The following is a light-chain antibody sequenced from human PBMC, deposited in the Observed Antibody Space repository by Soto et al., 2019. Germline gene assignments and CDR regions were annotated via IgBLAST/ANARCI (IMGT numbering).Light chain of an antibody. CDR2: GAS. CDR3: QQYNNWPWT. J-gene: IGKJ1*01. Sequence: EIVMTQSPATLSVSPGERATLSCRASQSVSSNLAWTQKKLAQAPRLFIYGASTRATGIPARFSGSGSGTEFTLTISSLQSEDFAVYYCQQYNNWPWTFGQGTKVEIK. V-gene: IGKV3-15*01. CDR1: QSVSSN.